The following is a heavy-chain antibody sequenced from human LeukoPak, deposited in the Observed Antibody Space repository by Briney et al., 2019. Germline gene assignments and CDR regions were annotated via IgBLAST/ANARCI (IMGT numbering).Heavy chain of an antibody. CDR3: ARLKADIAVADYFDY. D-gene: IGHD6-19*01. V-gene: IGHV4-39*01. Sequence: PSETLSLTCTVSGGSISSSSYYWGWIRQPPGKGLEWIGSIYYSGSTYYNPSLKSRVTISVDTSKNQFSLKLSSVTAADTAVYYCARLKADIAVADYFDYWGQGTLVTVSS. CDR1: GGSISSSSYY. CDR2: IYYSGST. J-gene: IGHJ4*02.